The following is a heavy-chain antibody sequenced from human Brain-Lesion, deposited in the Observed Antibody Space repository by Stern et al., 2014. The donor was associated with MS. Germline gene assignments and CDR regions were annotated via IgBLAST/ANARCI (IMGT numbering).Heavy chain of an antibody. D-gene: IGHD6-19*01. CDR3: ARANNGWYFDP. Sequence: VQLEESGTEVKKPGASVKVSCKTSGYRFTSYATHWVRQAPGQRLEWLGWVNAANGDTKYSQKVQDRLTITMDTSATTTYMELSSLTSEDTAVYSCARANNGWYFDPWGQGTLVTVSS. J-gene: IGHJ5*02. CDR1: GYRFTSYA. V-gene: IGHV1-3*01. CDR2: VNAANGDT.